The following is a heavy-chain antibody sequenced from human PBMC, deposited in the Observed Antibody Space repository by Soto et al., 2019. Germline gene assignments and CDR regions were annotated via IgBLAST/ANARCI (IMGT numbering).Heavy chain of an antibody. V-gene: IGHV3-23*01. Sequence: EVQLLESGGGLVQPGGSLRLSCAASGFSFSSYAMSWVRQAPGKGLEWVSGISGGGGSTYYAVSVKGRFTISRDNSRDTLSLQMNRLRVEDTAIYYCAKAGGYDILTGYRSRFDPWGQGTLVTVSS. J-gene: IGHJ5*02. CDR3: AKAGGYDILTGYRSRFDP. CDR2: ISGGGGST. D-gene: IGHD3-9*01. CDR1: GFSFSSYA.